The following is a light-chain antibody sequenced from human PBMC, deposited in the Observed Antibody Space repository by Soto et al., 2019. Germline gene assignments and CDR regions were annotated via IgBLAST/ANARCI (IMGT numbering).Light chain of an antibody. J-gene: IGLJ2*01. V-gene: IGLV2-8*01. Sequence: QSVLTQPPSASGSPGQSVAISCTGTSSDVGAYNSVSWYQQHPGKAPKLMIFEVIKRPSGVPDRFSGSKSGNTASLTVSGLQAEDEADYYCSSYAGSDNSVVFGGGTKVTVL. CDR1: SSDVGAYNS. CDR3: SSYAGSDNSVV. CDR2: EVI.